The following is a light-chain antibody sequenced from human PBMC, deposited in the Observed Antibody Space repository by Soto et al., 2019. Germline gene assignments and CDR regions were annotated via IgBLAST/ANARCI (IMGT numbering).Light chain of an antibody. V-gene: IGKV1-39*01. CDR3: QQTFGTPRT. J-gene: IGKJ1*01. CDR2: AAS. CDR1: ENIRSY. Sequence: DIQMTQSPSSLSASAGDRVTITCRASENIRSYLNWYQQKPGKAPEVLIYAASRLQSGVSQRFSGSGSGTDFTLNITRLQPEDFATYYCQQTFGTPRTFGQGTKVDIK.